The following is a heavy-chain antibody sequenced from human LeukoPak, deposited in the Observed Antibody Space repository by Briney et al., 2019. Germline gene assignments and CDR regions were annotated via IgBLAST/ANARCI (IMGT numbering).Heavy chain of an antibody. CDR1: GFTFSSYA. Sequence: PGRSLRLSCAASGFTFSSYAMHWVRQAPGKGLEWVAVISYDGSNKYYADSVKGRFTISRDNSKNTLYLQMNSLRAEDTAVYYCARDGGDIVVVPAADYYYYCGMDVWGQGTTVTVSS. V-gene: IGHV3-30-3*01. D-gene: IGHD2-2*01. CDR3: ARDGGDIVVVPAADYYYYCGMDV. J-gene: IGHJ6*02. CDR2: ISYDGSNK.